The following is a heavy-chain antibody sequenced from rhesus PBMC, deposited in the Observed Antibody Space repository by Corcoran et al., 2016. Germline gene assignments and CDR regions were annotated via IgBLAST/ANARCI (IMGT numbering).Heavy chain of an antibody. Sequence: EVQLVQSGAEVKRPGESLRISCKTSGYSFTSSWISWVRQIPGKGLEWMWRIYPVDSDTRYSPSFQGQVTISADKSISTPYLQWSSLKASDTATYYCAKRDSSGWSFFDYWGQGVLVTVSS. CDR3: AKRDSSGWSFFDY. J-gene: IGHJ4*01. D-gene: IGHD6S26*01. V-gene: IGHV5S1*01. CDR1: GYSFTSSW. CDR2: IYPVDSDT.